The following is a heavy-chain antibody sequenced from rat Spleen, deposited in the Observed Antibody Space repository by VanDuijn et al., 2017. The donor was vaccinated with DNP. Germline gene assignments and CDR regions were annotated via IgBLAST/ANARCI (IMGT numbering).Heavy chain of an antibody. D-gene: IGHD1-1*01. CDR3: TRDSGDWYFDF. CDR2: MTNSGGRT. J-gene: IGHJ1*01. Sequence: EVQLVESGGGLVQPGRSLKLSCAASGFTFSNYYMAWVRQAPTKGLEWIASMTNSGGRTFYRDSVKGRFTISRDNAKSTLYLQMDSLRSEDTATYYCTRDSGDWYFDFWGPGTMVTVSS. V-gene: IGHV5S23*01. CDR1: GFTFSNYY.